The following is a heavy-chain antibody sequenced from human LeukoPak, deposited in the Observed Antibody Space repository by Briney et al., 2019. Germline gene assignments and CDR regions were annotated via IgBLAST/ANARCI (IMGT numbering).Heavy chain of an antibody. CDR1: GFTFSSYA. CDR2: ISGGGGST. Sequence: GGSLRLSCAASGFTFSSYAMSWVRQAPGKGLEWVSAISGGGGSTYYADSVKGRFTISRDNSKNTLYLQMNSLRAEDTAVYYCAKGSPGPAYEWELLPHDKRYFDYWGQGTLVTVSS. CDR3: AKGSPGPAYEWELLPHDKRYFDY. V-gene: IGHV3-23*01. D-gene: IGHD1-26*01. J-gene: IGHJ4*02.